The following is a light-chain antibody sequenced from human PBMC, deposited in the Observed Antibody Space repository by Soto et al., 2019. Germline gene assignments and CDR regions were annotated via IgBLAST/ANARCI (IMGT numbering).Light chain of an antibody. V-gene: IGKV1-5*03. CDR1: QSITPW. Sequence: DIQMTQSPSTLSASVGDRVTITCRASQSITPWLAWYQQKPGKAPKLLIYKASNLESGVPSRFTGSGSGTEFTLTISSLQPDYFATYYCLQYNSFWTFGQGTKVEIK. CDR2: KAS. J-gene: IGKJ1*01. CDR3: LQYNSFWT.